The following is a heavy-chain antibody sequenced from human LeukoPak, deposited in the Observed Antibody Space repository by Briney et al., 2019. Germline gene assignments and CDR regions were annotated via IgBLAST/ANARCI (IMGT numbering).Heavy chain of an antibody. J-gene: IGHJ2*01. Sequence: GGSLRLSCAASEFTISRYWMHWVRQAPGKGLGGVSNINNDGSITTYADSVKGRFTISRDNSKNTLYLQMNSLRAEDTAVYYCAKEPYRGGSGPFDLWGRGTLVTVSS. CDR3: AKEPYRGGSGPFDL. CDR2: INNDGSIT. D-gene: IGHD1-26*01. V-gene: IGHV3-74*01. CDR1: EFTISRYW.